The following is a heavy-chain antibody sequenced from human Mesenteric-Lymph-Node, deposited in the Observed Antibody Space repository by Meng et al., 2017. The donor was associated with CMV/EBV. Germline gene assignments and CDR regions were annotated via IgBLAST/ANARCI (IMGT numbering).Heavy chain of an antibody. CDR3: ARRFDI. CDR1: GFTFSSHE. CDR2: ISGNGNTI. J-gene: IGHJ3*02. Sequence: GESLKISCAASGFTFSSHEMNWVRQAPGKGLEWVSKISGNGNTIYYTDSVKGRFTVSRDNAKNSLYLQMTNLRAEDTAVYYCARRFDIWGQGTMVTVSS. V-gene: IGHV3-48*03.